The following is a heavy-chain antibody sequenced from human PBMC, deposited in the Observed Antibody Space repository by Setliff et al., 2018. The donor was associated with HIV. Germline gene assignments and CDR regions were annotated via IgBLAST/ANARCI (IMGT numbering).Heavy chain of an antibody. J-gene: IGHJ5*02. D-gene: IGHD6-19*01. CDR2: IYYSGST. Sequence: LSLTCTVSGGSIGSSSYYWGWIRQPPGKGLEWIGSIYYSGSTYYNPSLKSRVTISVDTSKNQFSLKLSSVTAADTAVYYCAREKRSGFSSGWTNWFDPWGQGTLVTVSS. V-gene: IGHV4-39*07. CDR3: AREKRSGFSSGWTNWFDP. CDR1: GGSIGSSSYY.